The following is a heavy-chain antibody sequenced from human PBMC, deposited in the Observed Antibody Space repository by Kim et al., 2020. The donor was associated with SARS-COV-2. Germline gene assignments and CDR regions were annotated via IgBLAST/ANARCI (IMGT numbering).Heavy chain of an antibody. CDR2: ISYDGDDK. Sequence: GGSLRLSCAASGFTFSSYGMHWVRQAPGKGLEWVAVISYDGDDKYYAESVKGRFTISRDNSKNTLYLQMNSLRAEDTAVYYCAKRHEYCSGSNCYNWFDPWGQGTLVTVSS. D-gene: IGHD2-15*01. V-gene: IGHV3-30*18. CDR1: GFTFSSYG. J-gene: IGHJ5*02. CDR3: AKRHEYCSGSNCYNWFDP.